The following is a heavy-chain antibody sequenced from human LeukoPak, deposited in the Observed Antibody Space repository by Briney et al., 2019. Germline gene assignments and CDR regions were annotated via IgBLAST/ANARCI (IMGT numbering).Heavy chain of an antibody. Sequence: GGSLRLSCAASGFTFSYYALIWVRQAPGKGMEWVSTITGSGGGTFYADSVKGRFTISRDNSKNTLYLRMNSLRAEDTAVYYCARLAASDPSDYWGQGTLVTVSS. J-gene: IGHJ4*02. CDR1: GFTFSYYA. CDR3: ARLAASDPSDY. D-gene: IGHD3-10*01. CDR2: ITGSGGGT. V-gene: IGHV3-23*01.